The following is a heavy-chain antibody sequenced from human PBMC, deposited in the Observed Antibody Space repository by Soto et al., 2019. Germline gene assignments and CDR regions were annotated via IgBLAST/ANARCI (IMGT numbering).Heavy chain of an antibody. CDR1: EYTFTDYY. CDR2: INPSGGST. CDR3: ATAAYSTSWYDF. J-gene: IGHJ5*01. Sequence: QVQLVQSGAEVKKPGASVKLSCKSSEYTFTDYYIHWVRQAPGQGLEWMGIINPSGGSTSYAQKFQGRGTMTRDTSTSTGYMELSSLRSEDTAVYYCATAAYSTSWYDFWGQGTLGTVSS. D-gene: IGHD6-13*01. V-gene: IGHV1-46*01.